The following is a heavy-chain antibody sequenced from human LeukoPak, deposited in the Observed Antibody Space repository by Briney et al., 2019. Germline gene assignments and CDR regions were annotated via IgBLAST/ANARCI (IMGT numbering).Heavy chain of an antibody. Sequence: GGSLRLSCAASGFTFSSYGMHWVRQAPGKGLEWVAVISYDGSNKYYADSVKGRFTISRDNSKNTLYLQMNSLRAEDTAVYYCAKEVRFLEWLPTLYYYYYYGMDVWGQGTTVTVSS. CDR3: AKEVRFLEWLPTLYYYYYYGMDV. CDR1: GFTFSSYG. D-gene: IGHD3-3*01. CDR2: ISYDGSNK. V-gene: IGHV3-30*18. J-gene: IGHJ6*02.